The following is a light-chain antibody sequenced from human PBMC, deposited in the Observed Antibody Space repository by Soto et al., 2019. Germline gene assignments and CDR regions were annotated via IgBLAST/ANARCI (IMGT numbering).Light chain of an antibody. J-gene: IGKJ1*01. V-gene: IGKV3-20*01. Sequence: IGLSQSPGTLSLSTGERATLSCRASQSVTIRYLAWYQQKPGQAPRRLIYGASNRATGIPERFSGSGSGTDFTLTISRLEPEDFAVYYCQQYGSAPRTFGQGTNVDIK. CDR1: QSVTIRY. CDR2: GAS. CDR3: QQYGSAPRT.